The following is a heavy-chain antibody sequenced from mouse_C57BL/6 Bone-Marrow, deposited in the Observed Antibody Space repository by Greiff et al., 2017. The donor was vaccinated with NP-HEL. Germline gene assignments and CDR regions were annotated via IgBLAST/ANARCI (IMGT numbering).Heavy chain of an antibody. CDR2: IDPEDGDT. CDR1: GFNIKDYY. CDR3: TTQTAQAGWFAY. V-gene: IGHV14-1*01. J-gene: IGHJ3*01. Sequence: EVQLQQSGAELVRPGASVKLSCTASGFNIKDYYMHWVKQRPEPGLEWIGRIDPEDGDTEYAPKFQGKATMTADTSSNTAYLQLSSLTSEDTAVYYCTTQTAQAGWFAYWGQGTLVTVSA. D-gene: IGHD3-2*02.